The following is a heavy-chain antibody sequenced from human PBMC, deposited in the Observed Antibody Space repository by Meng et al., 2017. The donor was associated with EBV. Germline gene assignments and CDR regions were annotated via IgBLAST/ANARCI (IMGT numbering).Heavy chain of an antibody. D-gene: IGHD3-16*02. CDR2: ISAYNGNT. CDR1: GYTFTSYG. J-gene: IGHJ4*02. CDR3: ARVRTFGGVIPPDY. V-gene: IGHV1-18*01. Sequence: QVQLVTLWPEGEKPGASVEVSVKASGYTFTSYGISWVRQAPGQGLEWMGWISAYNGNTNYAQKLQGRVTMTTDTSTSTAYMELRSLRSDDTAVYYCARVRTFGGVIPPDYWGQGTLVTVSS.